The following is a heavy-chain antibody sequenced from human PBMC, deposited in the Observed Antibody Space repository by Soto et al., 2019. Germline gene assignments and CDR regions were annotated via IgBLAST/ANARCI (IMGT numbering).Heavy chain of an antibody. J-gene: IGHJ6*02. Sequence: SETLSLTCTVSGGSVSTSSYYWTWIRQPPGKGLEWIGYIYYSGNTNYNPSLKSRVTISIDTSKNRFSLKLSSVTAADTALYFCARDFISIGDDYHDGFYVCAQGTSVPGSS. CDR2: IYYSGNT. V-gene: IGHV4-61*01. CDR3: ARDFISIGDDYHDGFYV. D-gene: IGHD4-17*01. CDR1: GGSVSTSSYY.